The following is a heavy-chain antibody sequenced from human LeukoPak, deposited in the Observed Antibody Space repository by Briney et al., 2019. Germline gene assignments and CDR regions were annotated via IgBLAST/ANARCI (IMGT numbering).Heavy chain of an antibody. J-gene: IGHJ6*03. CDR3: AREPSRSGNYYMDV. CDR1: GYTFTGYY. CDR2: INPNSGGT. Sequence: ASVKVSCKASGYTFTGYYMHWVRQAPGQGLEWMGWINPNSGGTNYAQKFQGRVTMTRDTSISTAYMELSRLRSDDTAVYYCAREPSRSGNYYMDVWGKGTTVTVSS. V-gene: IGHV1-2*02.